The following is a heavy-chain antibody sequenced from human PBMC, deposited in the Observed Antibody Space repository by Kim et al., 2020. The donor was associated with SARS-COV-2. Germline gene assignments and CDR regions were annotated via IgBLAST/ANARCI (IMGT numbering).Heavy chain of an antibody. CDR1: GFTFTSSA. Sequence: SVKVSCKASGFTFTSSAVQWVRQARGQRLEWIGWIVVGSGNTNYAQKFQERVTITRDMSTSTAYMELSSLRSEDTAVYYCAAAYIVGATSVYYYGMDVWGQGTTVTVSS. CDR3: AAAYIVGATSVYYYGMDV. V-gene: IGHV1-58*01. J-gene: IGHJ6*02. CDR2: IVVGSGNT. D-gene: IGHD1-26*01.